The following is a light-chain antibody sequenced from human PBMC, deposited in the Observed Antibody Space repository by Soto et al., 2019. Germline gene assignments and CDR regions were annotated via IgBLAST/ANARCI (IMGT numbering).Light chain of an antibody. V-gene: IGLV1-40*01. CDR2: GNS. Sequence: QSVLTQPPSGPGAQGRRFPTSCTGSTPNIGAGYDEPWYQQLPGTAPKLLIYGNSNRPSGVPDRFSGSKSGTSASLAITGLQAEDEADYYCQSYDSSLSGYVVFGGGTKLTVL. CDR1: TPNIGAGYD. CDR3: QSYDSSLSGYVV. J-gene: IGLJ2*01.